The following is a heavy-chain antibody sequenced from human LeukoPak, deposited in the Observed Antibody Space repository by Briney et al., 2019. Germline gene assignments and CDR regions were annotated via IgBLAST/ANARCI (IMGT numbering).Heavy chain of an antibody. CDR2: INPNSGGT. CDR3: ARANYCSSTSCFRDAFDI. Sequence: ASVKVSCKASGYTFTGYYMHWVRQAPGQGLEWMGWINPNSGGTNYAQKFQGRVTMTRDMSTSTIYMELSSLGSEDTAVYYCARANYCSSTSCFRDAFDIWGQGTMVTVSS. D-gene: IGHD2-2*01. V-gene: IGHV1-2*02. J-gene: IGHJ3*02. CDR1: GYTFTGYY.